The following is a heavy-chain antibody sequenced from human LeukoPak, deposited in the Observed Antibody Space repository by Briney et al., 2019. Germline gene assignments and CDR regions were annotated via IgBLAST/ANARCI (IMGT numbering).Heavy chain of an antibody. Sequence: PSETLSLTCTVPGGSISSYYWSWIRQPPGKGLEWIGYIYYSGSTNYNPSLKSRVTISVDTSKNQFSLKLSSVTAADTAVYYCARATIYDFWSGYYVLDYFDYWGQGTLVTVSS. J-gene: IGHJ4*02. CDR1: GGSISSYY. CDR3: ARATIYDFWSGYYVLDYFDY. D-gene: IGHD3-3*01. CDR2: IYYSGST. V-gene: IGHV4-59*01.